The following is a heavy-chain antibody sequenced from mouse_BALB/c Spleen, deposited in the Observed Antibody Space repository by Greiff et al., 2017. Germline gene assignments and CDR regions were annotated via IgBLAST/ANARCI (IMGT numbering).Heavy chain of an antibody. Sequence: EVMLVESGGGLVQPGGSLKLSCAASGFTFSSYGMSWVRQTPDKRLELVATINSNGGSTYYPDSVKGRFTISRDNAKNTLYLQMSSLKSEDTAMYYCARDQGPRFDYWGQGTTLTVSS. V-gene: IGHV5-6-3*01. J-gene: IGHJ2*01. CDR1: GFTFSSYG. CDR2: INSNGGST. CDR3: ARDQGPRFDY.